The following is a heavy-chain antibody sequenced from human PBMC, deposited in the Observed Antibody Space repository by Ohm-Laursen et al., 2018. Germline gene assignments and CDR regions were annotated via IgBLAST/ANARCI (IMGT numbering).Heavy chain of an antibody. CDR3: ARRIPLYGMDV. V-gene: IGHV3-48*04. CDR1: GFTVSSNY. D-gene: IGHD2-2*02. Sequence: SLRLSCTASGFTVSSNYMSWVRQASGKGLEWVANIHYSRTSLIYYADSVIGRFTISRDNAKNSLFLQMNSLRADDTAIYYCARRIPLYGMDVWGQGTTVTVSS. J-gene: IGHJ6*02. CDR2: IHYSRTSLI.